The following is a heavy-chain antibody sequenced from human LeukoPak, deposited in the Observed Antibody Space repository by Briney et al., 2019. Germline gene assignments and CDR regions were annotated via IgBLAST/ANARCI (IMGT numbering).Heavy chain of an antibody. CDR2: IIPIFDTS. V-gene: IGHV1-69*06. CDR1: RGTFSNYA. D-gene: IGHD2-15*01. J-gene: IGHJ5*02. Sequence: SLVKVSCKASRGTFSNYANSWVRQAPGQGLEWMGGIIPIFDTSNYAQKFQGRVTITADKSTSTAYMELSSLRSEDTAVYYCARVGPDIVVGVAATLAHNWFDPWGQGTLVTVSS. CDR3: ARVGPDIVVGVAATLAHNWFDP.